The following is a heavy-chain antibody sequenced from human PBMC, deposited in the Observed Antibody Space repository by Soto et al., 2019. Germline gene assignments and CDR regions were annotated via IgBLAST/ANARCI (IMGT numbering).Heavy chain of an antibody. CDR3: ARGYYGSGSYSVRWYFDL. J-gene: IGHJ2*01. Sequence: QVQLVQSGAEVKKPGSSVKVSCKASGGTFSSYAISWVRQAPGQGLEWMGGIIPIFGTANYAQKCQGRVTITVDESTSTAYMELSSLRSEDTAVYYCARGYYGSGSYSVRWYFDLWGRGTLVTVSS. D-gene: IGHD3-10*01. V-gene: IGHV1-69*12. CDR2: IIPIFGTA. CDR1: GGTFSSYA.